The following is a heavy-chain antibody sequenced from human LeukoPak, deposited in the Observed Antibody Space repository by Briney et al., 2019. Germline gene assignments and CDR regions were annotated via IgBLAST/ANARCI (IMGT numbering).Heavy chain of an antibody. D-gene: IGHD6-13*01. J-gene: IGHJ3*02. CDR1: GFTFSSYE. Sequence: PGGSLRLSCAASGFTFSSYEMNSVRQAPGKGLEWVSYISSSGSTIYYADSVKGRFTISRDNAKNSLYLQMNSLRAEDTAVYYCARSSSSWGTRAFDIWGQGTMVTVSS. CDR2: ISSSGSTI. CDR3: ARSSSSWGTRAFDI. V-gene: IGHV3-48*03.